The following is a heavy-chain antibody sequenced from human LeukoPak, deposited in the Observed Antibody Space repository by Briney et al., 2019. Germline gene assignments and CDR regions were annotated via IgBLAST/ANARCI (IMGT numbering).Heavy chain of an antibody. V-gene: IGHV4-4*07. CDR3: ARVGPGYSSSWSYYYYGMDV. CDR2: IYTSGST. CDR1: GGSISSYY. D-gene: IGHD6-13*01. J-gene: IGHJ6*02. Sequence: SETLSLTCTVSGGSISSYYWSWIRQPAGKGLEWIGRIYTSGSTNYNPSLKSRVTMSVDTSKNQFSLKLGSVTAADTAVYYCARVGPGYSSSWSYYYYGMDVWGQGTTVTVSS.